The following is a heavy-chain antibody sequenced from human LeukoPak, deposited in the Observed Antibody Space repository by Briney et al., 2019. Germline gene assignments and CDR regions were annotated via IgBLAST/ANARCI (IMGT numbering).Heavy chain of an antibody. CDR2: INPNSGGT. J-gene: IGHJ3*02. CDR1: GYTFTGYY. Sequence: ASVKVSCKASGYTFTGYYMHWMRQAPGQGLEWMGWINPNSGGTNYAQKFQGRVTMTRDTSISTAYMELSRLRSDDTALYYCARAGRQWLGGSSAFDIWGQGTMVTVSS. V-gene: IGHV1-2*02. CDR3: ARAGRQWLGGSSAFDI. D-gene: IGHD6-19*01.